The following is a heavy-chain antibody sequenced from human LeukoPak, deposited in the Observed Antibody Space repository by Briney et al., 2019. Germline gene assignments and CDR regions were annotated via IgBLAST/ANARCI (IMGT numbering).Heavy chain of an antibody. Sequence: GGSLRLSCAASGFTFSSYAMSWVRQAPGKGLEWVSAISGSGGSTYYADSVKGRFTISRDNSKNTLYLQMNSLRAEDTAVYYCAKDLASQLGRGFYYYGMDVWGQGTTVTVSS. V-gene: IGHV3-23*01. J-gene: IGHJ6*02. CDR2: ISGSGGST. CDR1: GFTFSSYA. D-gene: IGHD6-6*01. CDR3: AKDLASQLGRGFYYYGMDV.